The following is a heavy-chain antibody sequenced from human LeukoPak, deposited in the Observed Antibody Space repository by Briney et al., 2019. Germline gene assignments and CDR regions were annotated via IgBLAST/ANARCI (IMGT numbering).Heavy chain of an antibody. CDR2: IKSKTDGGTT. Sequence: SGGSLRLSCAASGFTFSNAWMSWVRQAPGKGLEWVGRIKSKTDGGTTDYAAPVKGRSTISRDDSKNTLYLQMNSLKTEDTAVYYCAKDRQEMATNDAFDIWGQGTMVTVSS. CDR1: GFTFSNAW. J-gene: IGHJ3*02. CDR3: AKDRQEMATNDAFDI. V-gene: IGHV3-15*01. D-gene: IGHD5-24*01.